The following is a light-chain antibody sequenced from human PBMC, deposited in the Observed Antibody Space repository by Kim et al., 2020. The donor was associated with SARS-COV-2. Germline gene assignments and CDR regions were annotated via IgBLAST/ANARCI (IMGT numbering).Light chain of an antibody. CDR1: QSVSSN. Sequence: SPGETATLSCRASQSVSSNVAWYQQKPGQAPRLLIYGASTRATAIPARFSGSGSGTDFTLTISSLQSEDLAVYHCQQYDDWPPWTFGQGTKVEIK. CDR3: QQYDDWPPWT. J-gene: IGKJ1*01. V-gene: IGKV3-15*01. CDR2: GAS.